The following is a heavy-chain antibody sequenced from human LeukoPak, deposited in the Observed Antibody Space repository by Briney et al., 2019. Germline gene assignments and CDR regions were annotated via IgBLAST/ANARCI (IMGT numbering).Heavy chain of an antibody. D-gene: IGHD6-13*01. CDR2: IYYSGST. J-gene: IGHJ3*02. CDR1: GGSISSSSYY. CDR3: ARGGVSAAAARFQRLFDI. V-gene: IGHV4-39*07. Sequence: AETLSLTCTVSGGSISSSSYYWGWIRQPPGKGLEWIGRIYYSGSTYYNPSLKSRVTISVDTSKNQFSLKLSSVTAADTAVYYCARGGVSAAAARFQRLFDIWGQGTMVTVSS.